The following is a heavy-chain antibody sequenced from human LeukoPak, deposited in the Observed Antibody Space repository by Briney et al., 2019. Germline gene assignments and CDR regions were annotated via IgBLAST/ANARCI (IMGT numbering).Heavy chain of an antibody. J-gene: IGHJ6*02. CDR1: GFTLSNYW. V-gene: IGHV3-74*01. CDR3: ARDYGRSRDYGMDV. CDR2: INADGSSA. Sequence: GGSLRLSCAASGFTLSNYWMHWVRQAPGKGLVWVSRINADGSSASYADSVKGRFTISRDNAKNTLYLQMNSLRAEDTAMYYCARDYGRSRDYGMDVWGQGTTVTVSS. D-gene: IGHD3-10*01.